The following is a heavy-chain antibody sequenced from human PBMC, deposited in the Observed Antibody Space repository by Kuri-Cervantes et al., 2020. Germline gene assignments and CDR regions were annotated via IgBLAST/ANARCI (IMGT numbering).Heavy chain of an antibody. Sequence: SETLSLTCTVSGGSVSSDSYYWSWIRQPPGKGLEWIGYINYSGTTNYNPSLKSRLTMSGDTSKNQFSLKLSSVTAADTAVYYCARDLGTAGVVTWGQGTLVTVSS. CDR1: GGSVSSDSYY. J-gene: IGHJ5*02. V-gene: IGHV4-61*01. CDR2: INYSGTT. D-gene: IGHD6-13*01. CDR3: ARDLGTAGVVT.